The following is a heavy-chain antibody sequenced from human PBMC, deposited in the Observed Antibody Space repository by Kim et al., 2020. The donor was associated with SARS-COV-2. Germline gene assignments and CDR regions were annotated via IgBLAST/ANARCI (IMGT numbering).Heavy chain of an antibody. CDR3: ARSPVVVTANSFGRVFQH. D-gene: IGHD2-21*02. V-gene: IGHV1-69*01. Sequence: QGRVTITADESTSTAYMELSSLRSEDTAVYYCARSPVVVTANSFGRVFQHWGQGTLVTVSS. J-gene: IGHJ1*01.